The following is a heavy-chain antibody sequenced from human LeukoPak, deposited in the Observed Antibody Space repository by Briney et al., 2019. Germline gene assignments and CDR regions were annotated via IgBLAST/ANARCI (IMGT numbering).Heavy chain of an antibody. D-gene: IGHD1-26*01. V-gene: IGHV3-48*02. J-gene: IGHJ4*02. CDR3: APHRDGSYPFDY. CDR1: GFTFSSYS. CDR2: ISSTTNTI. Sequence: GALRLSCAASGFTFSSYSMNWVRQAPGKGLEWVSYISSTTNTIYYADSVKGRFTISRDNAKNSLYLHLNSLRDEDTAVYYCAPHRDGSYPFDYWGQGTLVTVSS.